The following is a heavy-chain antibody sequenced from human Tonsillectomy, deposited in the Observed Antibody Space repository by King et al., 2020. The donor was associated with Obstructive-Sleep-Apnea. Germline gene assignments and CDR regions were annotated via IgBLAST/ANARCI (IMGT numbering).Heavy chain of an antibody. V-gene: IGHV4-39*07. CDR2: IFYSGST. CDR1: GASIDRTVYY. CDR3: VREGSDEAGNWFDP. D-gene: IGHD1-26*01. Sequence: VQLQESGPGLVKPSETLSLTCTVSGASIDRTVYYWAWIRQAPGKGLEWIGSIFYSGSTIYNSPLKSRVTISLDTPNNQFSLKLKSVTAADTAVYYCVREGSDEAGNWFDPWGQGTLVTVSS. J-gene: IGHJ5*01.